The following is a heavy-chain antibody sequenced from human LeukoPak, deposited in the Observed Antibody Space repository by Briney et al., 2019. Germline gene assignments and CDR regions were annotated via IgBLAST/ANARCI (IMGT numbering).Heavy chain of an antibody. CDR1: GYTFTSYD. J-gene: IGHJ3*02. D-gene: IGHD2-2*01. V-gene: IGHV1-8*01. Sequence: ASVKVSCKASGYTFTSYDINWVRQATGQGLEWMGSMNPNSGNTGYAQKFQGRVTMTRNTSISTAYMELSSLRSEDTAVYYCARNKRFLMPRAFDIWGQGTMVTVSS. CDR2: MNPNSGNT. CDR3: ARNKRFLMPRAFDI.